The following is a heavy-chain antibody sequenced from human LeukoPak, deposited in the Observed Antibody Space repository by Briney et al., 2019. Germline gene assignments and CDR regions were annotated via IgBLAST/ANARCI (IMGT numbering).Heavy chain of an antibody. D-gene: IGHD6-19*01. CDR1: GFTFSSYW. CDR2: IKQDGSEK. CDR3: ARDGGYSSGSTYFDY. V-gene: IGHV3-7*03. J-gene: IGHJ4*02. Sequence: GGSLRLSRAASGFTFSSYWMSWVRQAPGKGLEWVANIKQDGSEKYYVDSVKGRFTISRDNAKNSLYLQMNSLRAEDTAVYYCARDGGYSSGSTYFDYWGQGTLVTVSS.